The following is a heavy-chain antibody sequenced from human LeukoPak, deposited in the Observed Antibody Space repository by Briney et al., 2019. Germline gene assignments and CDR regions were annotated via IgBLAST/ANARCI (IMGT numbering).Heavy chain of an antibody. CDR1: GGSFNGYY. D-gene: IGHD3-16*01. CDR2: INHSGRT. Sequence: KPSETLSLTCAVYGGSFNGYYWSSIRQPPGKGLEWSEEINHSGRTNYNPSLKGRVTISVDTSKNQFSLKLNSVTAADTAVYYCARGRSGGYFDYWGQGTLATVTS. CDR3: ARGRSGGYFDY. V-gene: IGHV4-34*01. J-gene: IGHJ4*02.